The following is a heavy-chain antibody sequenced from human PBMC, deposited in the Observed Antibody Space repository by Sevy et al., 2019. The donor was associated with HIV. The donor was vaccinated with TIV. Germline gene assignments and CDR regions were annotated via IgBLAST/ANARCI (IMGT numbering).Heavy chain of an antibody. J-gene: IGHJ6*02. CDR2: ISYDGSNK. CDR3: ARGGYCSSTSCYRDYYYYGMDV. V-gene: IGHV3-30-3*01. CDR1: GFTFSSYA. Sequence: GGSLRLSCADSGFTFSSYAMHWVRQAPGKGLEWVAVISYDGSNKYYADSVKGRFTISRDNSKNTLYLQMNSLRAEDTAVYYCARGGYCSSTSCYRDYYYYGMDVWGQGTTVTVSS. D-gene: IGHD2-2*02.